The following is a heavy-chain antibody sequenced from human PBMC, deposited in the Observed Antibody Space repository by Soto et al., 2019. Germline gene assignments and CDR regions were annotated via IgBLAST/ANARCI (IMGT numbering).Heavy chain of an antibody. V-gene: IGHV1-18*01. CDR1: VYTFTSYG. Sequence: QVHLVQSGAEVKKPGASVKVSCKGSVYTFTSYGITWVRQAPGQGLEWMGWISAHNGNTDYARKLQGRVNVTRDTSTSTAYMELRSLRSDDTAVYYCARGRYGDYWGQGALVSVSS. CDR2: ISAHNGNT. CDR3: ARGRYGDY. J-gene: IGHJ4*02. D-gene: IGHD1-1*01.